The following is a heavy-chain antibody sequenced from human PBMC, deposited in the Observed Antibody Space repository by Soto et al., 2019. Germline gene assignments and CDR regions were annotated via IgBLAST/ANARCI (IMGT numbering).Heavy chain of an antibody. CDR3: AKDFLRELPFYYYYYGMDV. J-gene: IGHJ6*02. D-gene: IGHD1-26*01. CDR2: ISYDGSNK. Sequence: QVQLVESGGGVVQPGXSLRLSXAASGFXFSXYGMHWVRQVPGKGLEWVAVISYDGSNKYYADSVKGRFTISRDNSKNTLYLQMNSLRAEDTAVYYCAKDFLRELPFYYYYYGMDVWGQGTTVTVSS. V-gene: IGHV3-30*18. CDR1: GFXFSXYG.